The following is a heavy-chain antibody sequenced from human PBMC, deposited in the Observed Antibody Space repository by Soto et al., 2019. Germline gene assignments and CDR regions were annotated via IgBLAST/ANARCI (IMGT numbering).Heavy chain of an antibody. CDR3: ARALSGRLLTTDH. CDR2: IWYDGSNY. CDR1: RFTFSTYG. J-gene: IGHJ4*02. V-gene: IGHV3-33*01. D-gene: IGHD1-26*01. Sequence: QVQLVESGGGAVQPGRSLRLSCAASRFTFSTYGMHWVRQAPGKGLEWVAFIWYDGSNYFYADSVKGRFTISRDNSKNTLYLQMNILRAEDTAVYYCARALSGRLLTTDHWGQGTLVTVSS.